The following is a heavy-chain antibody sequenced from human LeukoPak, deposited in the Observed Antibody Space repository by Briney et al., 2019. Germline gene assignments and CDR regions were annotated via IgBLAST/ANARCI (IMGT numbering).Heavy chain of an antibody. Sequence: GGSLRLSCAASGFTFSSYAMHWVRQAPGKGLEWVAVISYDGSNKYYADSVKGRFTISRDNPKNTLYLQMNSLRAEDTAVYYCASSPELLSPDYWGQGTLVTVSS. J-gene: IGHJ4*02. CDR1: GFTFSSYA. D-gene: IGHD3-10*01. CDR2: ISYDGSNK. V-gene: IGHV3-30-3*01. CDR3: ASSPELLSPDY.